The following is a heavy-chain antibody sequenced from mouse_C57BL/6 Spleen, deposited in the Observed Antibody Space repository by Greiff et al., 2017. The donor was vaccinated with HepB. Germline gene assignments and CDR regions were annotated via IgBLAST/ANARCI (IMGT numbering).Heavy chain of an antibody. CDR3: TLYYYGNSSFDY. V-gene: IGHV14-1*01. CDR1: GFNIKDYY. Sequence: EVQLQQSGAELVRPGASVKLSCTASGFNIKDYYMHWVKQRPEQGLEWIGRIDPEDGDTEYAPKFQGKATMTADTSSNTAYLQLSSLTSEDTAVYYCTLYYYGNSSFDYWGQGTTLTVSS. D-gene: IGHD1-1*01. CDR2: IDPEDGDT. J-gene: IGHJ2*01.